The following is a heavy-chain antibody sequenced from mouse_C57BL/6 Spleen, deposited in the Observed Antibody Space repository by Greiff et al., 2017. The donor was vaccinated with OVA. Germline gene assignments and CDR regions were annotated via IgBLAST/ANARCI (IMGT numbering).Heavy chain of an antibody. CDR1: GYTFTSYW. Sequence: VQLQQPGAELVMPGASVKLSCKASGYTFTSYWMHWVKQRPGQGLEWIGEIDPSDSYTNYNQKFKGKSTLTVDKSSSTAYMQLSSLTSEDSAVYYCARGIYYGNYAMDYWGQGTSVTVSS. D-gene: IGHD2-1*01. J-gene: IGHJ4*01. CDR2: IDPSDSYT. V-gene: IGHV1-69*01. CDR3: ARGIYYGNYAMDY.